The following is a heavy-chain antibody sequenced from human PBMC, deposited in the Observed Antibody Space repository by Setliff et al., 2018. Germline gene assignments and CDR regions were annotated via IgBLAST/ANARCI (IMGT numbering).Heavy chain of an antibody. Sequence: ASVKVSCKASGYSFSDYGISWVRQAPGQGLEWMGWISAYNGNTKYAQKLQGRVTMATDISTSTAYMELRSLRSDDTAVYYCVRGPGPSVVVAIPFDHWGQGSLVTAPQ. J-gene: IGHJ4*02. CDR2: ISAYNGNT. V-gene: IGHV1-18*01. D-gene: IGHD5-12*01. CDR1: GYSFSDYG. CDR3: VRGPGPSVVVAIPFDH.